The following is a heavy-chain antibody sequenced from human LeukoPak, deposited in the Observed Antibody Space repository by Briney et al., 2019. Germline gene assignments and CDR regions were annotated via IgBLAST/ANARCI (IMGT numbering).Heavy chain of an antibody. CDR1: GFTFDVSA. J-gene: IGHJ4*02. CDR3: AKKTPGKYPYDH. D-gene: IGHD2-2*01. Sequence: PGGSLRLSCAASGFTFDVSAMTWVRQAPGKGLEWVSASGNAGDTYYADSVKGRFTISRDNSKKMLFLQMTSLRAEDTAVYYCAKKTPGKYPYDHWGQGTLVTVSP. CDR2: SGNAGDT. V-gene: IGHV3-23*01.